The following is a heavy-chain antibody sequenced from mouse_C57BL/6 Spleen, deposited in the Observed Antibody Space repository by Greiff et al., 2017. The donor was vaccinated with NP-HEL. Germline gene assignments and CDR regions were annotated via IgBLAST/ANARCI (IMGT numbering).Heavy chain of an antibody. CDR2: INPNNGGT. V-gene: IGHV1-26*01. CDR1: GYTFTDYY. D-gene: IGHD3-2*02. Sequence: EVQLQQSGPELVKPGASVKISCKASGYTFTDYYMNWVKQSHGKSLEWIGDINPNNGGTSYNQKFKVKATLTVDKSSSTAYMELRSLTSEDSAFYYSAPTSQVYFDYWGQGTTLTVSS. CDR3: APTSQVYFDY. J-gene: IGHJ2*01.